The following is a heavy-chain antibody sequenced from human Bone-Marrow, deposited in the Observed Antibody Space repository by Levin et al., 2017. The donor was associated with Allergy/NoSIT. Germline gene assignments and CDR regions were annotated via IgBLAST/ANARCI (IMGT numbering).Heavy chain of an antibody. J-gene: IGHJ5*02. CDR2: IKQDGSEK. Sequence: GGSLRLSCAASGFTFSSYWMSWVRQAPGKGLEWVANIKQDGSEKYYVDSVKGRFTISRDNAKNSLYLQMNSLRAEDTAVYYCARVYSGYEGGWFDPWGQGTLVTVSS. CDR1: GFTFSSYW. V-gene: IGHV3-7*01. CDR3: ARVYSGYEGGWFDP. D-gene: IGHD5-12*01.